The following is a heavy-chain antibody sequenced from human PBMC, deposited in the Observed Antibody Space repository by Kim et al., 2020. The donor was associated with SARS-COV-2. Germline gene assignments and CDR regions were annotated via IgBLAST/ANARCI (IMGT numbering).Heavy chain of an antibody. CDR3: ARDPGLSGYDSALSPI. V-gene: IGHV3-21*01. Sequence: GGSLRLSCAASGFTFSSYSMNWVRQAPGKGLEWVSSISSSSSYIYYADSVKGRFTISRDNAKNSLYLQMNSLRAEDTAVYYCARDPGLSGYDSALSPIWGQGTLVTVSS. CDR1: GFTFSSYS. CDR2: ISSSSSYI. D-gene: IGHD5-12*01. J-gene: IGHJ4*02.